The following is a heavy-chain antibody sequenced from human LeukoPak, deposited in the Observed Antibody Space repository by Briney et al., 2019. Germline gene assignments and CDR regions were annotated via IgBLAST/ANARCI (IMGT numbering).Heavy chain of an antibody. V-gene: IGHV4-59*01. CDR3: ARVWYDSSGYPYYFDY. CDR2: IYYSGST. D-gene: IGHD3-22*01. J-gene: IGHJ4*02. Sequence: SETLSLTCAVYGGSFSGYYWSWIRQPPGKGLEWIGYIYYSGSTNYNPSLKSRVTISVDTSKNQFSLKLSSVTAADTAVYYCARVWYDSSGYPYYFDYWGQGTLVTVSS. CDR1: GGSFSGYY.